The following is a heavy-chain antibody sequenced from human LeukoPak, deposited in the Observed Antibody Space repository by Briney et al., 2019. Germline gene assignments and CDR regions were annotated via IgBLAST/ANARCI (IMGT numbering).Heavy chain of an antibody. Sequence: ASVKVSCKASGYTFTGYYIHWVRQAPGQGLEWMGWINPNSGGTNYAQKFQGRVTMTRDTSISTAYMELSRLRSDDTAVYYCARTGYYDLRAFDIWGQGTMVTVSS. CDR2: INPNSGGT. V-gene: IGHV1-2*02. D-gene: IGHD3-22*01. CDR1: GYTFTGYY. J-gene: IGHJ3*02. CDR3: ARTGYYDLRAFDI.